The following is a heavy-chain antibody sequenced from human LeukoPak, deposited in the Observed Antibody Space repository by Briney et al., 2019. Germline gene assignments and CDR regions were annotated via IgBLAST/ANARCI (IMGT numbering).Heavy chain of an antibody. V-gene: IGHV3-23*01. CDR1: GFTFSSYA. CDR2: ISGSGGST. D-gene: IGHD2-2*01. J-gene: IGHJ6*03. CDR3: AKYCSSTSCSYYMDV. Sequence: PGGSLRLSCAASGFTFSSYAMSWVRQAPGKGLEWVSAISGSGGSTYYADSVKGRFTISRDNSKDTLYLQMNSLRAEDTAVYYCAKYCSSTSCSYYMDVWGKGTTVTVSS.